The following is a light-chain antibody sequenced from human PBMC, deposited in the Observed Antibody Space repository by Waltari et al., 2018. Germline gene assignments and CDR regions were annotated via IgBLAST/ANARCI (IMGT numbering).Light chain of an antibody. CDR2: GAS. Sequence: DIQMTQSPSSVSASVGDTVTITCRASQGLSIWLAWYQQRPGRAPKLLIYGASSLQSGVPSRFSGSGSGTDFTLTITSLQPEDFATYYCQPAYSFPFTFGGGTRVEI. V-gene: IGKV1D-12*01. CDR1: QGLSIW. CDR3: QPAYSFPFT. J-gene: IGKJ4*01.